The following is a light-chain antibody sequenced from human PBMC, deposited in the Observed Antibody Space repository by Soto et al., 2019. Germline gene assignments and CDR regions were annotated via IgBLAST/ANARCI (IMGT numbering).Light chain of an antibody. CDR3: QKYNSAPWT. CDR2: AAS. CDR1: QSISSN. V-gene: IGKV1-39*01. J-gene: IGKJ1*01. Sequence: DIQMTQSPSSLSASVGDRVTITCRASQSISSNLNWYQQKPGKAPKLLIYAASNLQSGVPSTFSGSGSGTDFTLTISSLQPEDFATYYCQKYNSAPWTFGQGTKVDIK.